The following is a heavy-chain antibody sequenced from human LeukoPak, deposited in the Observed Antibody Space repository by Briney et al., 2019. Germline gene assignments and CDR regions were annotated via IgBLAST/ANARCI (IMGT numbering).Heavy chain of an antibody. V-gene: IGHV1-2*02. Sequence: ASVKVSCKASGYTFTGHYMHWVRQAPGQGLEWMGWINPNSGGTNYAQKFQGRVTMTRDTSISTAYMELGRLRSDDTAVYYCARDISSSSGGGYWGQGTLVTVSS. D-gene: IGHD6-6*01. J-gene: IGHJ4*02. CDR1: GYTFTGHY. CDR3: ARDISSSSGGGY. CDR2: INPNSGGT.